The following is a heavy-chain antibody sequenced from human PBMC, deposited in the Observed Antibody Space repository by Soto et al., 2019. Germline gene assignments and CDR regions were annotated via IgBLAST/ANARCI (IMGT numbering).Heavy chain of an antibody. J-gene: IGHJ5*02. CDR1: GGSISSGGYS. D-gene: IGHD3-10*01. V-gene: IGHV4-30-2*01. CDR2: IYHSGST. Sequence: QLQLQESGSGLVKPSQTLSLTCAVSGGSISSGGYSWSWIRQPPGKGLEWIGYIYHSGSTYYNPSLKSRVTISVDRSKNQFSLKLSSVTAADTAVYYCARDPWFYGSGSYVWGFDPWGQGTLVTVSS. CDR3: ARDPWFYGSGSYVWGFDP.